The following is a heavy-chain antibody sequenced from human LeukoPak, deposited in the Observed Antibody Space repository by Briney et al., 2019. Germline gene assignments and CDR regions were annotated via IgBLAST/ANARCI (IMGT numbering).Heavy chain of an antibody. V-gene: IGHV1-18*01. CDR3: ARHGNWNYGSY. J-gene: IGHJ4*02. CDR2: INPSGGST. D-gene: IGHD1-7*01. Sequence: ASVKVSCKSSGYTFNSYGITWVRQAPGQGLEWMGIINPSGGSTSYAQKFQGRVTMTTDTSTSTAYMELRSLRSDDTAVYYCARHGNWNYGSYWGQGTLVTVSS. CDR1: GYTFNSYG.